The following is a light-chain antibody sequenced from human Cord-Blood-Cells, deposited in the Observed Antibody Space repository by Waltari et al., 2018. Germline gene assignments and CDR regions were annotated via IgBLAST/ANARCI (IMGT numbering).Light chain of an antibody. Sequence: QSALTQPASVSGSPGQPITMSCTGTSSDVGSSNLVSWYQQHPGKAPKLMIYEVSKRPSGVSNRFSGSKSGNTASPTISGLQAEDEADYYCCSYAGSSTWVFGGGTKLTVL. J-gene: IGLJ3*02. CDR3: CSYAGSSTWV. CDR2: EVS. V-gene: IGLV2-23*02. CDR1: SSDVGSSNL.